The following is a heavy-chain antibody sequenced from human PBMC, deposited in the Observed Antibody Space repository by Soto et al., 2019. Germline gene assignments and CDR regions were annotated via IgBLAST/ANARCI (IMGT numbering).Heavy chain of an antibody. Sequence: GASVKVSCKASGGTFSSYAMSWVRQAPGQGLEWMGGIIPIFGTANYAQKFQGRVTITADKSTSTAYMELSSLRSEDTAVYYCARAGYCSSTSCYHRYYYGMDVWGQGTTVTVSS. D-gene: IGHD2-2*01. V-gene: IGHV1-69*06. CDR1: GGTFSSYA. J-gene: IGHJ6*02. CDR2: IIPIFGTA. CDR3: ARAGYCSSTSCYHRYYYGMDV.